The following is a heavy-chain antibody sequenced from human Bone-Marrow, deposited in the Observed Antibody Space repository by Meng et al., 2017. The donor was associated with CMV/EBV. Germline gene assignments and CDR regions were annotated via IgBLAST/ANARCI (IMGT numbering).Heavy chain of an antibody. CDR1: GGSISGDTYY. Sequence: SETLSLTCTVSGGSISGDTYYWGWIRQPPGKGLEWVGSIYYSGSTYYNPSLKSRVTMSVDTSKNQFSLKLSSVTAADTAVYFCARHLSMVLTPYDVFDIWGQGTMVTVSS. J-gene: IGHJ3*02. CDR2: IYYSGST. V-gene: IGHV4-39*01. D-gene: IGHD4/OR15-4a*01. CDR3: ARHLSMVLTPYDVFDI.